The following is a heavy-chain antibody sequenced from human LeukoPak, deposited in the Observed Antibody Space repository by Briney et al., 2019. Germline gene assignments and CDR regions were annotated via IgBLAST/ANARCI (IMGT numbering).Heavy chain of an antibody. CDR2: IRSKAYGVTT. CDR1: GFTFGDYA. J-gene: IGHJ4*02. CDR3: TRDRVGATFDY. D-gene: IGHD1-26*01. V-gene: IGHV3-49*03. Sequence: GGSLRLXCTASGFTFGDYAMSWFRQAPGKGLEWVGFIRSKAYGVTTEYAASVKGRFTISRDDSKSIAYLQMNSLKTEDTAVYYCTRDRVGATFDYWGQGTLVTVSS.